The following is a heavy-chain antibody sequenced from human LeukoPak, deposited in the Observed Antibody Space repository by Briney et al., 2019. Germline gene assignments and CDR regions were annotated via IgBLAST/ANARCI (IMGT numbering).Heavy chain of an antibody. CDR1: GYNFSSYW. CDR3: ARSGEGSGYFYY. J-gene: IGHJ4*02. Sequence: GESLKISCKVSGYNFSSYWIGWVRQMPGKGLEWMAIIYPGDSDTRYSPSFQGQVTISADKSISTAYLHWSSLKASDTAMYYCARSGEGSGYFYYWGQGTLVTVSS. V-gene: IGHV5-51*01. D-gene: IGHD3-3*01. CDR2: IYPGDSDT.